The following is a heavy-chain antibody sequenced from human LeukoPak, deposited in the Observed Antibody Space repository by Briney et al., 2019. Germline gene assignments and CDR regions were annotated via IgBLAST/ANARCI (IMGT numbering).Heavy chain of an antibody. Sequence: GGSLRLSCAASGFTFSSYGMHWVRQAPGKGLEWVAVIWYDGSNKYYADSVKGRFTIPRDNSKNTLYLQMNSLRAEDTAVYYCARPYCSGGSCAIDYWGQGTLVTVSS. V-gene: IGHV3-33*01. CDR2: IWYDGSNK. CDR1: GFTFSSYG. J-gene: IGHJ4*02. CDR3: ARPYCSGGSCAIDY. D-gene: IGHD2-15*01.